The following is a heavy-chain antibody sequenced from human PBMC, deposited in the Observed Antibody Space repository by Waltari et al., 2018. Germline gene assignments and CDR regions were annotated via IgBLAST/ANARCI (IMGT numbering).Heavy chain of an antibody. J-gene: IGHJ6*01. CDR1: DYSIRSGYF. CDR3: ARVSSSWYLGDYFYYGVDV. V-gene: IGHV4-38-2*01. Sequence: VHLQESGPGLVKPSETLSLTCGVSDYSIRSGYFWGWIRQPPGKGLEWIGSWYRSGSTYYNPSLQSRVTISADTSKNQFSLNRTSVTAADTAVYYCARVSSSWYLGDYFYYGVDVWGQGATVTVSS. D-gene: IGHD6-13*01. CDR2: WYRSGST.